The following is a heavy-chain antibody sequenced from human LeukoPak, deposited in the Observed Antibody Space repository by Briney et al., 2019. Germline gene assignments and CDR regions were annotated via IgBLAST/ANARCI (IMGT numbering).Heavy chain of an antibody. CDR3: AKAARFVFYYGMDV. J-gene: IGHJ6*02. Sequence: GGSLRLSCAASGFTFSSYAMSWVRQAPGKGLEWVSAISGSGGGTYYADSVKGRFTISRDNSKNTLYLQMNSLRAEDTAVYYCAKAARFVFYYGMDVWGQGTTVTVYS. D-gene: IGHD3-16*01. CDR2: ISGSGGGT. V-gene: IGHV3-23*01. CDR1: GFTFSSYA.